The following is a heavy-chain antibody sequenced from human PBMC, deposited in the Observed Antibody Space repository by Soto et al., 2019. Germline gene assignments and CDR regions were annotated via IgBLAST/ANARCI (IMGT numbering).Heavy chain of an antibody. J-gene: IGHJ4*02. CDR1: GFTFSSYA. CDR3: EKSETEYSSSSGAYYFDY. Sequence: EVQLLESGGGLVQPGGSLRLSCAASGFTFSSYAMSWVRQAPGKGLEWVSAISGSGGSTYYADSVKGRFTISRDNSKNTLYLQMNSLRAEDTAVYYCEKSETEYSSSSGAYYFDYWGQGTLVTVSS. D-gene: IGHD6-6*01. CDR2: ISGSGGST. V-gene: IGHV3-23*01.